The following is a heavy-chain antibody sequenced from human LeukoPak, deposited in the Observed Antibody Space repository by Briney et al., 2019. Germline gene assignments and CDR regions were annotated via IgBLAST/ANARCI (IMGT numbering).Heavy chain of an antibody. V-gene: IGHV3-9*01. CDR2: ISWSSGSL. CDR1: GFTFDDYA. J-gene: IGHJ4*02. CDR3: ARSPLWFGELYYFDY. D-gene: IGHD3-10*01. Sequence: QSGGSLRLSCTASGFTFDDYAMHWVRQAPGKGLEWVSGISWSSGSLGYADSVKGRFIISRDNAKNCLYLQMNSLRAEDTALYYCARSPLWFGELYYFDYWGQGTLVTVSS.